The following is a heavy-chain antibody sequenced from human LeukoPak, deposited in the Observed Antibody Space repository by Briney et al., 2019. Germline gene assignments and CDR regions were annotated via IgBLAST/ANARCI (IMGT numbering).Heavy chain of an antibody. CDR2: IYPGDSDT. J-gene: IGHJ5*02. Sequence: GESLKISCKGSGYSFTSYWIGWVRQMPGKGLEWMGIIYPGDSDTRYSPSFQGQVTISADKPISTAYLQWSSLKASDTAMYYCARLGDFWSGYLNWFDPWGQGTLVTVSS. V-gene: IGHV5-51*01. D-gene: IGHD3-3*01. CDR3: ARLGDFWSGYLNWFDP. CDR1: GYSFTSYW.